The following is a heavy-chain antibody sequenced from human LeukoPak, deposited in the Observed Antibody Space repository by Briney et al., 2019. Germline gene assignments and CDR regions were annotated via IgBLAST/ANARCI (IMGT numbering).Heavy chain of an antibody. Sequence: KSGGSLRLSCAASGFTFSSYSMNWVRQAPGKGLEWVSSIGSSSSYIYYADSVKGRFTISRDNAKNSLYLQMNSLRAEDTAVYYCARDLKESSRWTLPIDYWGQGTLVTVSS. CDR3: ARDLKESSRWTLPIDY. V-gene: IGHV3-21*01. J-gene: IGHJ4*02. CDR2: IGSSSSYI. CDR1: GFTFSSYS. D-gene: IGHD6-13*01.